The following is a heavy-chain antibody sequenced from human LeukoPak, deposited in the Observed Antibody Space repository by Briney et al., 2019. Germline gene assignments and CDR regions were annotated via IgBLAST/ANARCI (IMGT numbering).Heavy chain of an antibody. CDR3: ARDGRDGFIDY. V-gene: IGHV3-7*01. CDR1: GFPFSSYR. CDR2: LNEDGSKR. D-gene: IGHD5-24*01. Sequence: PGGSLRLSCAASGFPFSSYRMSWVRQAPGKGLEWVANLNEDGSKRYYVASVKGRFTISRDNAKNSLYLQMDSLTVEDTATYYCARDGRDGFIDYWGQGTLVTVSS. J-gene: IGHJ4*02.